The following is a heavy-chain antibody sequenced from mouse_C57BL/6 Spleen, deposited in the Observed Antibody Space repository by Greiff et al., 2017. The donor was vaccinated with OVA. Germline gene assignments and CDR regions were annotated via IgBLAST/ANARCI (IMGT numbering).Heavy chain of an antibody. CDR2: INPNNGGT. D-gene: IGHD6-2*01. J-gene: IGHJ3*01. Sequence: VQLQQSGPELVKPGASVKISCKASGYTFTDYYMNWVKQSHGKSLEWIGDINPNNGGTSYNQKFKGKATLTVDKYSSTAYMELRSLTSEDSAVDYCARTVRLLFPFAYWGQGTLVTVSA. CDR1: GYTFTDYY. CDR3: ARTVRLLFPFAY. V-gene: IGHV1-26*01.